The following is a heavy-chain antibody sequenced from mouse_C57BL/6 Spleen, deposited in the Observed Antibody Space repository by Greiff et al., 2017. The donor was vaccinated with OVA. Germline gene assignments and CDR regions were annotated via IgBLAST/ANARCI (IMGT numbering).Heavy chain of an antibody. CDR2: IYPGSGST. V-gene: IGHV1-55*01. J-gene: IGHJ3*01. Sequence: QVQLQQPGAELVKPGASVKMSCKASGYTFTSYWITWVKQRPGQGLEWIGDIYPGSGSTNYNEKFKSKATLTVDTSYSTAYMQLRSLTSEDSAVYYCARREKSHLAYWGQGTLVTVSA. CDR3: ARREKSHLAY. CDR1: GYTFTSYW.